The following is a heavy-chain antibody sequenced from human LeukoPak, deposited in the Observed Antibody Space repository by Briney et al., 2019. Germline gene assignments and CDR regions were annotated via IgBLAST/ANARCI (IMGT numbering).Heavy chain of an antibody. Sequence: PSETLSLTCTVSGGSVSSGSYYWSWIRQPPGKGLEWIGYIYYSGSTNYNPSLKSRVTISVDTSKNQFSLKLSSVTAADTAVYYCARETGEDAQWLPQIDYWGQGTLVTVSS. CDR2: IYYSGST. CDR3: ARETGEDAQWLPQIDY. V-gene: IGHV4-61*01. J-gene: IGHJ4*02. CDR1: GGSVSSGSYY. D-gene: IGHD6-19*01.